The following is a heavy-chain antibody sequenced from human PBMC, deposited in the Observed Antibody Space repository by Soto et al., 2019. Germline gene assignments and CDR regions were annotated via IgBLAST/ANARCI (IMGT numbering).Heavy chain of an antibody. CDR2: IWYDGSNK. Sequence: GGSLRLSCAASGFTFSSYGMHWVRQSPGKGLEWVAVIWYDGSNKYYADSVKGRFTISRDNSKNTPYLQMNSLRAEDKAVYYCARAGITWIQLWFGLDVWGQGTTVTVSS. V-gene: IGHV3-33*01. CDR1: GFTFSSYG. CDR3: ARAGITWIQLWFGLDV. J-gene: IGHJ6*02. D-gene: IGHD5-18*01.